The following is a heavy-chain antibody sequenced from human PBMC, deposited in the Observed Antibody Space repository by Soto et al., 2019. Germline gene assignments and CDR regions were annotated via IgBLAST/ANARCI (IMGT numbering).Heavy chain of an antibody. V-gene: IGHV3-21*01. CDR1: GFTFSSYS. D-gene: IGHD2-2*01. CDR2: ISSSSSYI. Sequence: GGSLRLSCAASGFTFSSYSMNWVRQAPGKGLEWVSSISSSSSYIYYADSVKGRFTISRDNAKNSLYLQMISLRAEDTSVYYCARDLEYCSSTSCYAVYYYYGMDVWGQGTTVTVSS. J-gene: IGHJ6*02. CDR3: ARDLEYCSSTSCYAVYYYYGMDV.